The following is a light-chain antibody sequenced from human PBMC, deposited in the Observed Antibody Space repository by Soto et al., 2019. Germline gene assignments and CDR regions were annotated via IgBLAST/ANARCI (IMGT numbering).Light chain of an antibody. V-gene: IGKV1-5*01. CDR3: QQYNSWPRT. CDR1: ESIRTC. J-gene: IGKJ1*01. CDR2: DAS. Sequence: SHTFLFSSTLSASIGDRLTIACRSSESIRTCLAWYQHKPGKAPKFLIYDASSMESGIPARFSGSGSGTEFTLTISSLEPEDFAPYYCQQYNSWPRTFGQGTKVDIK.